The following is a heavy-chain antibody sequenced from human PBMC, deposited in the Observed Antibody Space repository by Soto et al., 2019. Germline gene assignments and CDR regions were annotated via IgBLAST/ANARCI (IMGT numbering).Heavy chain of an antibody. J-gene: IGHJ5*02. CDR2: IYYSGST. CDR3: GRDGTYYYDSSGPPGNWFDP. CDR1: GGSISSYY. D-gene: IGHD3-22*01. Sequence: PSQTLSLTCTVSGGSISSYYWSWIRQPPGKGLEWIGYIYYSGSTNYNPSLKSRVTISVDTSKNQFSLKLSSVTAADTAVYYCGRDGTYYYDSSGPPGNWFDPWGQGTLVTVSS. V-gene: IGHV4-59*01.